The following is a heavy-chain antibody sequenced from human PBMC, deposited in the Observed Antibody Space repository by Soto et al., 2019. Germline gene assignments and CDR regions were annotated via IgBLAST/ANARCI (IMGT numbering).Heavy chain of an antibody. V-gene: IGHV3-33*01. J-gene: IGHJ4*02. CDR2: IWYDGNNK. CDR1: GFTFSNYG. CDR3: ARGLHSRFDC. D-gene: IGHD2-21*01. Sequence: GGSLRLSCAASGFTFSNYGMHWVRQAPGKGLEWVAVIWYDGNNKYYADSVKGRLTISRDTPNNTLYVQMTSLRAEDTGVYYCARGLHSRFDCWGQGTLVTVSS.